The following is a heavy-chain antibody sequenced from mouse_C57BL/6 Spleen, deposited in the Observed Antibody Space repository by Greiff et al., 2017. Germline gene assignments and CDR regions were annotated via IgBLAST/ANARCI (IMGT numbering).Heavy chain of an antibody. Sequence: VQLQQSGAELVRPGASVTLSCKASGYTFPDYEMHWVKRTPVHGLEWIGAIDPETGGTAYNQKFKGKAILTAAKSSSTAYMELRSLTSEDSAVYYCTGWGPWFAYWGQGTLVTVSA. CDR1: GYTFPDYE. D-gene: IGHD3-3*01. CDR3: TGWGPWFAY. V-gene: IGHV1-15*01. CDR2: IDPETGGT. J-gene: IGHJ3*01.